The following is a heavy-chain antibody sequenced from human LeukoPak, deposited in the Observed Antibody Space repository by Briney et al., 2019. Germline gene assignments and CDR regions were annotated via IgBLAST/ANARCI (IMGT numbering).Heavy chain of an antibody. D-gene: IGHD3-22*01. CDR3: AREEYFQDSNGYSYYFHS. CDR1: GGSIGWDY. CDR2: IYKSGST. J-gene: IGHJ4*02. Sequence: PSETLSLTCTVSGGSIGWDYWSWIRQSAGKGLEWIGRIYKSGSTNYNPSFSSRVTMSVDTSKNQFSLNVTSVTAADTAVYYCAREEYFQDSNGYSYYFHSWGQGSLVTVSS. V-gene: IGHV4-4*07.